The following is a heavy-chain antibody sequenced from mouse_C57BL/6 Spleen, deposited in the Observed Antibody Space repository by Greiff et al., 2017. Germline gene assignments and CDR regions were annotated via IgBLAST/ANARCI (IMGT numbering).Heavy chain of an antibody. CDR2: IHPSSGNT. D-gene: IGHD4-1*01. CDR3: AKDWDSGYYAMDY. V-gene: IGHV1-81*01. CDR1: GYTFTSYG. Sequence: QVQLKESGAELARPGASVKLSCKASGYTFTSYGMSWVKQRTGQGLEWIGEIHPSSGNTYYNEKFKGKATLTADKSSSTAYMDLRSLTSEDSAVYFGAKDWDSGYYAMDYGGKGTSVTVSS. J-gene: IGHJ4*01.